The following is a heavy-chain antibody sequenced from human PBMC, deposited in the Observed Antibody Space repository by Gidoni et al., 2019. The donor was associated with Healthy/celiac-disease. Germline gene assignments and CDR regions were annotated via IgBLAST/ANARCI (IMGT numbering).Heavy chain of an antibody. J-gene: IGHJ6*02. CDR2: ISGRGGST. V-gene: IGHV3-23*01. CDR1: GFTFSSYA. Sequence: EAQLWEAGGGWVKPGGSQGLTCAASGFTFSSYAMSWVRQAPGKGLRWVSAISGRGGSTYYADSVTGRFTISRDNSKNTLYLQMNSLRAEDTAVYYCASGMDVWGQGTTVTVSS. CDR3: ASGMDV.